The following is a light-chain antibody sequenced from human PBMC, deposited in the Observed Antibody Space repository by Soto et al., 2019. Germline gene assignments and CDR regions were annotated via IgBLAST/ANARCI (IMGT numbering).Light chain of an antibody. J-gene: IGKJ5*01. V-gene: IGKV2D-29*02. CDR1: QSLLHITGETF. CDR3: MQSTQLPPT. Sequence: DVVMTQNTLSLSVAPGQPDSISCKSSQSLLHITGETFLFWYLQKPGQSPQLLIYEVSTRVSGVPDRFSGSGSGTDFTLEISRVETDDVSIYYCMQSTQLPPTFGQGTRLEIK. CDR2: EVS.